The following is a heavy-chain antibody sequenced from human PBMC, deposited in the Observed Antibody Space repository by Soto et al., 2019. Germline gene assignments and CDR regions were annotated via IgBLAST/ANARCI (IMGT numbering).Heavy chain of an antibody. J-gene: IGHJ4*02. CDR3: ARGGVDYYDSSGYYFSPYYFDY. D-gene: IGHD3-22*01. CDR2: IYHSGST. CDR1: GGSISSGGYS. Sequence: SETLSLTCAVSGGSISSGGYSWSWIRQPPGKGLEWIGYIYHSGSTYYNPSLKSRVTISVDRSKNQFSLKLSSVTAADTAVYFCARGGVDYYDSSGYYFSPYYFDYWGQGTLVTVSS. V-gene: IGHV4-30-2*01.